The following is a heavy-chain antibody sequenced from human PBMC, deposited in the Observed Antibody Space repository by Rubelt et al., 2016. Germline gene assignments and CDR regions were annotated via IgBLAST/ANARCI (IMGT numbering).Heavy chain of an antibody. V-gene: IGHV1-2*02. CDR3: ARDYCSGGSCYSVFDY. CDR2: INPNSGGT. D-gene: IGHD2-15*01. CDR1: GYTFTGYY. J-gene: IGHJ4*02. Sequence: QVQLVQSGAEVKKPGASVKVSCKASGYTFTGYYMHWVRQAPGQGLEWMGWINPNSGGTNYEQKFQGRVTMTRETSISTAYMELSRLRSNDTAVYYCARDYCSGGSCYSVFDYWGQGTLVTVSS.